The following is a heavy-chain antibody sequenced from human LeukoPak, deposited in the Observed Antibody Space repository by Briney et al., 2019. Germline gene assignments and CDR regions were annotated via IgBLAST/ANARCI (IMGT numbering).Heavy chain of an antibody. Sequence: SETLSLTCTVSGGSISSGSYYWSWIRQPAGKGLEWIGRIYTSGSTNHNPSLKSRVTISVDTSKNQFSLKLSSVTAADTAVYYCASSPLWSGYPLDYWGQGTLVTVSS. CDR3: ASSPLWSGYPLDY. J-gene: IGHJ4*02. CDR1: GGSISSGSYY. CDR2: IYTSGST. D-gene: IGHD3-3*01. V-gene: IGHV4-61*02.